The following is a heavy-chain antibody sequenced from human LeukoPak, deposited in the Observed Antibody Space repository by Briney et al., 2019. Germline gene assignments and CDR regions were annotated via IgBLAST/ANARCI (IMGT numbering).Heavy chain of an antibody. CDR1: GYTFTDYY. D-gene: IGHD5-12*01. CDR3: ARLRGTYEPFDY. V-gene: IGHV1-2*02. CDR2: IHPNSGST. J-gene: IGHJ4*02. Sequence: GASVKVSCKASGYTFTDYYMHWVRQAPGQGPEWMAWIHPNSGSTNYARKLQGRVTVTRDTSVSTAYMELSGLRSDDTAVYYCARLRGTYEPFDYWGQGTLVTVSS.